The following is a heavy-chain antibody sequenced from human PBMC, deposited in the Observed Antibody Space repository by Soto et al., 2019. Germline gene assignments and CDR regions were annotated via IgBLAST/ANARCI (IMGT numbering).Heavy chain of an antibody. J-gene: IGHJ4*02. V-gene: IGHV3-33*01. CDR3: AREGGYDYEADFDY. CDR2: IWYDGSNK. D-gene: IGHD5-12*01. CDR1: GFTFSSYG. Sequence: GSLRLSCAASGFTFSSYGMHWVRQAPGKGLEWVAVIWYDGSNKYYADSVKGRFTISRDNSKNTLYPQMNSLRAEDTAVYYCAREGGYDYEADFDYWGQGTLVTVSS.